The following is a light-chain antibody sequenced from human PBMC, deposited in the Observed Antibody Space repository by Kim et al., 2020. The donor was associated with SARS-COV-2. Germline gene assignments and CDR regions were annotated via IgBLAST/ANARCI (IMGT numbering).Light chain of an antibody. Sequence: EIVLTQSPGTLSLSPGERATLSCRASQSVSNNFLAWYQHKPDQAPRLLIYGVSIRATDTPDRFSGSGSGTDFTLTISRLQPEDFAVYYCQQYGSSPITFGQGTRLEIK. CDR2: GVS. J-gene: IGKJ5*01. CDR3: QQYGSSPIT. V-gene: IGKV3-20*01. CDR1: QSVSNNF.